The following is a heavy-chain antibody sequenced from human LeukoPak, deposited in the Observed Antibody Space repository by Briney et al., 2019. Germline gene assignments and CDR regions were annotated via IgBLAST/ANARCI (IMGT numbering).Heavy chain of an antibody. Sequence: ASVKVSCKASGYTFTSCDINWVRQATGQGLEWMGWMNPNSGNTGYEQSFQGRITMTRDISIGTAYMELSNLTSEYTAIYYCTRGSSGRRDNWGQGTLVTVSA. V-gene: IGHV1-8*01. CDR3: TRGSSGRRDN. J-gene: IGHJ4*02. CDR1: GYTFTSCD. CDR2: MNPNSGNT. D-gene: IGHD6-19*01.